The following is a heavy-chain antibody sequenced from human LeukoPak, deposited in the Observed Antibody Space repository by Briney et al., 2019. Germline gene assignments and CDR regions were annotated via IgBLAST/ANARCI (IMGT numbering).Heavy chain of an antibody. Sequence: SETLSLTCAVYGGSFSGYYWSWIRQPPGKGLEWIGEIKHSGSTNYNPSLKSRVTISVDTSKNQFSLKLSSVTAADTAVYYCASRGSYVYSDYWGQGTLVTVSS. CDR1: GGSFSGYY. CDR2: IKHSGST. V-gene: IGHV4-34*01. D-gene: IGHD1-26*01. J-gene: IGHJ4*02. CDR3: ASRGSYVYSDY.